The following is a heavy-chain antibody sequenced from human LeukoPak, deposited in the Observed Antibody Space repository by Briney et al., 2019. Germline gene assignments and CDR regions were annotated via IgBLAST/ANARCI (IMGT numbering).Heavy chain of an antibody. CDR1: GGSISSTNW. CDR2: INHSGST. V-gene: IGHV4/OR15-8*01. Sequence: SETLSLTCGVSGGSISSTNWWSWIRQPPGKGLEWIGEINHSGSTNYNPSLKSRVTISVDTSKNQFSLKLSSVTAADTAVYYCARGRWLRFSRTFDYWGQGTLVTVSS. CDR3: ARGRWLRFSRTFDY. J-gene: IGHJ4*02. D-gene: IGHD5-12*01.